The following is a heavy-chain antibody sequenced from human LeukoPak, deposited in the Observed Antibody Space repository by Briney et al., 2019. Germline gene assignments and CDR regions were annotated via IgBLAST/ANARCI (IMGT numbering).Heavy chain of an antibody. Sequence: GRSLRLSCAASGFTFDDYAMHWVRQVPGKGLEWVSGISWNSDRIDYADSVKGRFTISRDNAKNSLFLQMNSLRAEDTAFYYCAKDITPRIPAAFDLWGQGAMVTVSS. D-gene: IGHD2-21*01. CDR3: AKDITPRIPAAFDL. CDR1: GFTFDDYA. V-gene: IGHV3-9*01. CDR2: ISWNSDRI. J-gene: IGHJ3*01.